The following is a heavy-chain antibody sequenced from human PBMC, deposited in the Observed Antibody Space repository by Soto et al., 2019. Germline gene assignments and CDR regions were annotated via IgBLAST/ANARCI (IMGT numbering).Heavy chain of an antibody. CDR3: ARTKRGYSGYGIDY. J-gene: IGHJ4*02. CDR2: INHSGST. V-gene: IGHV4-34*01. D-gene: IGHD5-12*01. Sequence: SETLSLTCAVYGGSFSGYYWSWIRQPPGKGLEWIGEINHSGSTNYNPSLKSRVTISVDTSKNQFSLKLSSVTAADTAAYYCARTKRGYSGYGIDYWGQGTLVTVSS. CDR1: GGSFSGYY.